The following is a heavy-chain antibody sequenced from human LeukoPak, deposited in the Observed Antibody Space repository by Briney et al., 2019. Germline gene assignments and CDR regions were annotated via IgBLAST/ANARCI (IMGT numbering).Heavy chain of an antibody. CDR2: INPSGGST. J-gene: IGHJ5*02. V-gene: IGHV1-46*01. CDR3: ARDVGSVDSSGYYSWFDP. CDR1: GYTFTSYY. D-gene: IGHD3-22*01. Sequence: ASVKVSCKASGYTFTSYYMHWVRQAPGQGLEWMGIINPSGGSTSYAQKFQGRVTMTRDMSTSTVYMELSSLRSEDTAVYYCARDVGSVDSSGYYSWFDPWGQGTLVTVSS.